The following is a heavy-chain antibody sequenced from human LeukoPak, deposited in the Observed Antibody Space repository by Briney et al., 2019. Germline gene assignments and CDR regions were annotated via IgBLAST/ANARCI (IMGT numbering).Heavy chain of an antibody. V-gene: IGHV4-34*01. CDR3: ARLGYCSSTSCH. CDR1: GGSFSGYY. D-gene: IGHD2-2*01. J-gene: IGHJ4*02. Sequence: SETLSITCAVYGGSFSGYYWSWIRQPPGKGLEWIGEINHSGSTNYNPSLKSRVTISVDTSKNQFSLKLSSVTAADTAVYYCARLGYCSSTSCHWGQGTLVTVSS. CDR2: INHSGST.